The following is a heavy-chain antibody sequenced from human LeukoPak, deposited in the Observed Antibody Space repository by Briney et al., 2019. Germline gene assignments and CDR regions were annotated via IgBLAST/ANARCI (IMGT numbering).Heavy chain of an antibody. CDR2: ISGSGGST. J-gene: IGHJ4*02. Sequence: GGSLRLSCAASGFTFSSYAMSWVRQAPGKGLEWVSAISGSGGSTYYADSVKGRFTISRDNSKNTLYLQMNSLRAEDTAVYYCAKDGLVMTSLQVYFDYWGQGTLVTVSP. V-gene: IGHV3-23*01. D-gene: IGHD3/OR15-3a*01. CDR1: GFTFSSYA. CDR3: AKDGLVMTSLQVYFDY.